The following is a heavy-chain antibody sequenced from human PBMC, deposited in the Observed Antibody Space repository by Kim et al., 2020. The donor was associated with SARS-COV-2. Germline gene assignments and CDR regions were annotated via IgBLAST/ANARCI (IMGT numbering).Heavy chain of an antibody. J-gene: IGHJ5*02. V-gene: IGHV3-11*06. CDR3: ARAVKVGNWNYPWSNWFDP. Sequence: GRFTIDRDNAKNSLYLQMNSLRAADTAVYYCARAVKVGNWNYPWSNWFDPWGQGTLVTVSS. D-gene: IGHD1-7*01.